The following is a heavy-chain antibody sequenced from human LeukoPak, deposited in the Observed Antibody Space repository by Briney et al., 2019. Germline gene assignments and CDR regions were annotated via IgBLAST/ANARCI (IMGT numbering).Heavy chain of an antibody. J-gene: IGHJ4*02. CDR1: GFTFSSYA. V-gene: IGHV3-23*01. CDR3: AKDRKPTVTTFIDLDY. CDR2: ISGSGGST. Sequence: GGSLRLSSAASGFTFSSYAMSWVRQAPGKGLEWVSAISGSGGSTYYADSVKGRFTISRDNSKNTLYLQMNSLRAEDTAVYYCAKDRKPTVTTFIDLDYWGQGTLVTVSS. D-gene: IGHD4-17*01.